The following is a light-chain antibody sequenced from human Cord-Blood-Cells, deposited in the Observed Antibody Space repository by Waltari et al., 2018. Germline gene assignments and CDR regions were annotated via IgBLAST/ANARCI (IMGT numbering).Light chain of an antibody. CDR3: CSYAGSYTWV. V-gene: IGLV2-11*01. Sequence: QSALTQPRSVSGSPGQSVTISCTGTSSDVGGYNSVSWYQQHPGKAPKRMIYDVSKRPSGVPDRFSGSKSGNTASLTSSGLQAEDEADYYCCSYAGSYTWVFGGGTKLTVL. J-gene: IGLJ3*02. CDR1: SSDVGGYNS. CDR2: DVS.